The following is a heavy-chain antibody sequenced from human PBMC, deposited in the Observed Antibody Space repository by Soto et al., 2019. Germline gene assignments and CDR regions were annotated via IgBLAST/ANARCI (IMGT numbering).Heavy chain of an antibody. CDR1: GFRFSDYG. Sequence: QVHLVESGGGVVQPGRSLRLACAVSGFRFSDYGMHWVRQAPGKGLEWVAVISNDGSKKYYGDSVQGRFTISRDDSKSTVYVQMDSLKPXDTAVYYCAKTRRGYDMFFYGLDVWGQGTTVTVSS. J-gene: IGHJ6*02. CDR2: ISNDGSKK. D-gene: IGHD5-12*01. CDR3: AKTRRGYDMFFYGLDV. V-gene: IGHV3-30*18.